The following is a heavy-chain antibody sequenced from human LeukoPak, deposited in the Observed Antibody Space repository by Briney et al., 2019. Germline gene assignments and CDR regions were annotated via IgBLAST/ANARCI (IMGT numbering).Heavy chain of an antibody. J-gene: IGHJ6*02. D-gene: IGHD3-16*02. CDR3: AKGLVVDLYGMDV. V-gene: IGHV3-74*01. CDR2: INSDGRST. Sequence: GGSLRLSCAASGFTFSSYWMHWVRQAPGKGLVWVSRINSDGRSTSYADSVKGRFTISRDNAKNTLYLQMNSLRAEDTALYYCAKGLVVDLYGMDVWGQGTTVTVSS. CDR1: GFTFSSYW.